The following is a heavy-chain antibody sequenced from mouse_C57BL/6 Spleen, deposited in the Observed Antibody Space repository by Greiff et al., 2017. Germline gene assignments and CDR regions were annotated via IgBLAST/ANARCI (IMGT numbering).Heavy chain of an antibody. D-gene: IGHD2-4*01. J-gene: IGHJ4*01. Sequence: EVKLVESGAELVKPGASVKLSCTASGFNIKDYYMHWGKQRTEQGLEWIGRIDPEDGETKYAPKFQGKATITADTSSNTAYLQLSSLTSEDTAVYYCARSGHYDYGDYAMDYWGQGTSVTVSS. CDR3: ARSGHYDYGDYAMDY. CDR1: GFNIKDYY. V-gene: IGHV14-2*01. CDR2: IDPEDGET.